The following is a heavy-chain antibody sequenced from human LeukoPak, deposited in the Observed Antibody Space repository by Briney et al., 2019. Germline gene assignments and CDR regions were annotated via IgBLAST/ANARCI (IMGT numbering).Heavy chain of an antibody. CDR1: GGSISSSSYY. J-gene: IGHJ4*02. CDR2: IYYSGST. CDR3: ATHYGDSYFGF. D-gene: IGHD3-10*01. Sequence: SETLSLTCTVSGGSISSSSYYWGWIRQPPGKGLEWIGSIYYSGSTYYNPSLKSRVTISVDTSKNQFSLKLSSVTAADTAVYYCATHYGDSYFGFWGQGTLVTVSS. V-gene: IGHV4-39*01.